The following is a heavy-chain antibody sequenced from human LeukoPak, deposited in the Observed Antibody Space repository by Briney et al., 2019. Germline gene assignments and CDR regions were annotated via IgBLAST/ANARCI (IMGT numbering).Heavy chain of an antibody. CDR2: IYTSAST. Sequence: KSSETLSLSCTVSGGSISSYYWSWIRQPAGKGLEWIGRIYTSASTNYNPSLMSRVTMSVDTSKNQFSLKLSSVTAADTVVYYCARSNWNYGGGDYWGQGTLVTVSS. V-gene: IGHV4-4*07. J-gene: IGHJ4*02. D-gene: IGHD1-7*01. CDR3: ARSNWNYGGGDY. CDR1: GGSISSYY.